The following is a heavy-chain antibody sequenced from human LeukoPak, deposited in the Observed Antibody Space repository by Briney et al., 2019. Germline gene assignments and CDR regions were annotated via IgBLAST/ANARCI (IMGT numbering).Heavy chain of an antibody. Sequence: GGSLRLSCAAPGFTFSDRYMDWVRQAPGKGLEWVGRTRNKANSYTTEYAASVKGRFTISRGDSKNSLYLQMNSLKTEDTAVYYCARSDEYGSHFTPDYWGQGTLVTVSS. CDR1: GFTFSDRY. CDR2: TRNKANSYTT. CDR3: ARSDEYGSHFTPDY. V-gene: IGHV3-72*01. J-gene: IGHJ4*02. D-gene: IGHD1-26*01.